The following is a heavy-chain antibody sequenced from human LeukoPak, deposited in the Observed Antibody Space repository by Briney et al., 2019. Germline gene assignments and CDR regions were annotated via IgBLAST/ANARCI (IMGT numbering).Heavy chain of an antibody. CDR1: GFSFSNYA. CDR2: VTSSADAT. CDR3: AKERGRSWLLPDWFFDV. J-gene: IGHJ2*01. V-gene: IGHV3-23*01. D-gene: IGHD3-22*01. Sequence: GGSLRLSCAASGFSFSNYAMSWVRQAPGKGLEWVSTVTSSADATHYADSVKGRFTISRDNSKNTLYLQIYSLRVDDTAIYYCAKERGRSWLLPDWFFDVWGRGTLVSVSS.